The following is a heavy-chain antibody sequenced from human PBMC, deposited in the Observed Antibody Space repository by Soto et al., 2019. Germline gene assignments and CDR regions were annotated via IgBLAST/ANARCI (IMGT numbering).Heavy chain of an antibody. Sequence: QVQLQESGPGLVKPSETLSLTCTVSGGSISSYYWSWIRQPPGKGLEWIGYIYYSGSTNYNPSLKSRVTISVDTSKNQFSLKLSSVTAADTAVYYCARVTPDYYDSSSFDYWGQGTLVTVSS. D-gene: IGHD3-22*01. CDR1: GGSISSYY. V-gene: IGHV4-59*01. J-gene: IGHJ4*02. CDR2: IYYSGST. CDR3: ARVTPDYYDSSSFDY.